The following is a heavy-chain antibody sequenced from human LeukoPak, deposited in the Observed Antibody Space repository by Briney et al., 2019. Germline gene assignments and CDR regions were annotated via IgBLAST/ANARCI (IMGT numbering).Heavy chain of an antibody. CDR2: IYSGGST. Sequence: GGSLRLSCAASGFTVSSNYMSWVRQAPGKGLEWVSVIYSGGSTYYADSVKGRFTISRDNSKNTLYLQMNSLRAEDTAVYYCAKAAGRWIGPFDYWGQGTLVTVSS. V-gene: IGHV3-53*01. CDR3: AKAAGRWIGPFDY. D-gene: IGHD2-2*03. J-gene: IGHJ4*02. CDR1: GFTVSSNY.